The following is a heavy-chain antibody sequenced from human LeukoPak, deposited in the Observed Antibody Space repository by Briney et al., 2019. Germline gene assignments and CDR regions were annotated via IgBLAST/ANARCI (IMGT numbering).Heavy chain of an antibody. CDR3: ARARDYALGDLI. D-gene: IGHD4-17*01. CDR2: IYYSGST. Sequence: SETLSLTCTVSGGSISSYYWSWIRQAPGKGLEWIGYIYYSGSTNYNPSLKSRVTISVDTSKNQFSLKLSSVTAADTAVYYCARARDYALGDLIWGQGTLVTVSS. J-gene: IGHJ4*02. V-gene: IGHV4-59*08. CDR1: GGSISSYY.